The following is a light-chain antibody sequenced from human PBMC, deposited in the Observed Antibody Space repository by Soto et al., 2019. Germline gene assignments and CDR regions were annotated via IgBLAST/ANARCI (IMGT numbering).Light chain of an antibody. CDR2: GAS. V-gene: IGKV3-20*01. CDR1: QSISGSN. Sequence: EIVLTQSPGTLSLSPGERATLSCRASQSISGSNLAWYQQKPGQPPRLLIYGASTRATGIPDRFSGSGSGTDFVLTISRLEPEDFAVYYCQQYGTSPRTFGQGTKVEIK. CDR3: QQYGTSPRT. J-gene: IGKJ1*01.